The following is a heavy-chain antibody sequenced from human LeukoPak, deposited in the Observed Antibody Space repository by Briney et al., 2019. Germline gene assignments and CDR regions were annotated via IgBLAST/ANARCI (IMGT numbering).Heavy chain of an antibody. CDR3: ARDPAGDYYDSSGYYY. CDR2: ISSSSSYI. J-gene: IGHJ4*02. D-gene: IGHD3-22*01. V-gene: IGHV3-21*01. Sequence: AGGSLRLSCAASGFTFSSYSMNWVRQAPGKGLEWVSSISSSSSYIYYADSVKGRFTISRDNAKNSLYLQMNSLRAEDTGVYYCARDPAGDYYDSSGYYYWGQGTLVTVSS. CDR1: GFTFSSYS.